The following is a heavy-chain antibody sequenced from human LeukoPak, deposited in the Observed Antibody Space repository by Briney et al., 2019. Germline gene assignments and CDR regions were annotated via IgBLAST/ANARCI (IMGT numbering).Heavy chain of an antibody. CDR3: ARGVPESRGWFNWFDP. CDR2: IYYSGST. V-gene: IGHV4-59*08. CDR1: GGSISSYY. D-gene: IGHD6-19*01. J-gene: IGHJ5*02. Sequence: SETLSLTCTVSGGSISSYYWSWIRQPPGKGLEWIGHIYYSGSTKYNPSLKSRVTISVDTSKNQFSLKLSSVTAADTAVYYCARGVPESRGWFNWFDPWGQGTLLTVSS.